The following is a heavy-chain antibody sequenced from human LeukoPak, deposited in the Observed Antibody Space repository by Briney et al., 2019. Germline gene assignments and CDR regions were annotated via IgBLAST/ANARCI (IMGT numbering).Heavy chain of an antibody. CDR3: ARGPRYCGGDCYLDY. J-gene: IGHJ4*02. CDR2: ISSSSSYI. V-gene: IGHV3-21*01. CDR1: GFTFSSYS. Sequence: GGSLRLSCAASGFTFSSYSMNWVRQAPGKGLEWVSSISSSSSYIYYADSVKGRFTISRDNAKNSLYLQMNSLRDEDTAVYYCARGPRYCGGDCYLDYWGQGTLVTVSS. D-gene: IGHD2-21*02.